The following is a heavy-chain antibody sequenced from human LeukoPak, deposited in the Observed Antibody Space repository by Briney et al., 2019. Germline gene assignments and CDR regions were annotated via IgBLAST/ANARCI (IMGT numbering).Heavy chain of an antibody. CDR2: IFYIGSN. J-gene: IGHJ4*02. CDR1: GGSISSSSYY. V-gene: IGHV4-61*05. CDR3: ARRDYYDSSGYYNY. Sequence: SETLSLTCTVSGGSISSSSYYWGWIRQPPGKGLECNGFIFYIGSNNYNPSLKSRVTISVATPKNQFSLKLSSVTATDTAVYYCARRDYYDSSGYYNYWGQGTLVTVSS. D-gene: IGHD3-22*01.